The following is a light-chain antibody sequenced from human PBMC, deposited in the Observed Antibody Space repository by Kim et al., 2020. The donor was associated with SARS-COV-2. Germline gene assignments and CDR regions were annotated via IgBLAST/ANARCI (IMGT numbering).Light chain of an antibody. Sequence: LPASVGDTVTITCRASQNIDRSLAWYQQKPGQAPNLLISKASSLESGVSSRFSGSGSGTEFSLTISSLQPDDFATYYCQQYKRYYSFGQGTKLEI. V-gene: IGKV1-5*03. J-gene: IGKJ2*03. CDR3: QQYKRYYS. CDR1: QNIDRS. CDR2: KAS.